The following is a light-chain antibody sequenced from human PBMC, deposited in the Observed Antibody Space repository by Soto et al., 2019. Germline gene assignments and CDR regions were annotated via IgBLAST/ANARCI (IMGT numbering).Light chain of an antibody. Sequence: SYELTQPPSVSVAPEKTTTITCGGNNIGDKRVHWYRQKPGQAPVLLISYDSDRPSGIPERFSGSNSGNTATLTISRVEAGDDADYYCQVWDSKTDNDVFGGGTKLTVL. CDR1: NIGDKR. J-gene: IGLJ1*01. V-gene: IGLV3-21*04. CDR3: QVWDSKTDNDV. CDR2: YDS.